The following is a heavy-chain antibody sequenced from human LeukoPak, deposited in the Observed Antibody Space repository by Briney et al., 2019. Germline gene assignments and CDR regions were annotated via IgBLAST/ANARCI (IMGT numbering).Heavy chain of an antibody. Sequence: GGSLRLSCAASGFTFDDYGMSWVRQAPGKGLEWVSAISGSGGSTYYADSVKGRFTISRDNAKNSLYLQMNSLRGEDTAVYYCASIMGDYYDSSGYYFDYWGQGTLVTVSS. J-gene: IGHJ4*02. CDR2: ISGSGGST. D-gene: IGHD3-22*01. CDR1: GFTFDDYG. V-gene: IGHV3-23*01. CDR3: ASIMGDYYDSSGYYFDY.